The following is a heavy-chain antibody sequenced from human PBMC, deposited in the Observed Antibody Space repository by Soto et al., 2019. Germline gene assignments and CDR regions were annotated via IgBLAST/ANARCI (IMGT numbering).Heavy chain of an antibody. D-gene: IGHD3-3*01. J-gene: IGHJ4*02. CDR3: ARGAGIFGVVAFDS. CDR1: GDTIGSFT. CDR2: IIPVLGSV. V-gene: IGHV1-69*13. Sequence: ASVKVSCKASGDTIGSFTITWVRQAPGQGLEWMGGIIPVLGSVFYAQKFQGRVTITADDSTSTAYMELTSLRSEDTAVFYCARGAGIFGVVAFDSWGQGTLVTVSS.